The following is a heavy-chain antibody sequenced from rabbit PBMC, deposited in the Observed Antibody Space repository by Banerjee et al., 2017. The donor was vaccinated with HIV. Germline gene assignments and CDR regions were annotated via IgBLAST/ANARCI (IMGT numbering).Heavy chain of an antibody. J-gene: IGHJ6*01. V-gene: IGHV1S40*01. CDR2: IYGSSGTT. Sequence: QSLEESGGDLVKPGASLTLTCTASGFSFSSSYWICWVRQAPGKGLELIACIYGSSGTTWYASWAKGRFTISKTSSTTVTLKMTSLTGADTATYFCARYAGDAYGMDLWGQGTLVTVS. CDR3: ARYAGDAYGMDL. D-gene: IGHD4-2*01. CDR1: GFSFSSSYW.